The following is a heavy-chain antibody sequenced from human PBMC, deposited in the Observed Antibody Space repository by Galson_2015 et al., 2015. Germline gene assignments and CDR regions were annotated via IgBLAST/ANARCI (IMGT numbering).Heavy chain of an antibody. D-gene: IGHD5-18*01. CDR3: ARGTSGGYGLIAHFYYGMDV. CDR1: GGSFSGYY. Sequence: ETLSLTCAVYGGSFSGYYWSWIRQPPGKGLEWIGEINHSGSTNYNPSLKSRVTVSLDTSKNRFSLNLSSVTAADTAVYYCARGTSGGYGLIAHFYYGMDVWGQGTTVTVSS. J-gene: IGHJ6*02. CDR2: INHSGST. V-gene: IGHV4-34*01.